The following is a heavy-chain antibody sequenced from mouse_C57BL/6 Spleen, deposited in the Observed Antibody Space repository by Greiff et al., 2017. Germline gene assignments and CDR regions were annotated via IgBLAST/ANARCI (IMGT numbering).Heavy chain of an antibody. Sequence: QVQLQQPGAELVKPGASVKLSCKASGYTFTSYWMQWVKQRPGQGLEWIGEIDPSDSYTNYNQKFKGKATLTVDTSSSTAYMQLSSLTSEDSAVYYCARRIYYDYDDWYFDVWGTGTTVTASS. CDR2: IDPSDSYT. CDR1: GYTFTSYW. J-gene: IGHJ1*03. CDR3: ARRIYYDYDDWYFDV. V-gene: IGHV1-50*01. D-gene: IGHD2-4*01.